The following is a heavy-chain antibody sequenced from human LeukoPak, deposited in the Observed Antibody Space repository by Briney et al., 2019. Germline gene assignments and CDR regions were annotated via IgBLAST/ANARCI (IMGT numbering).Heavy chain of an antibody. CDR3: ARGDDFSGDH. J-gene: IGHJ4*02. V-gene: IGHV3-7*04. CDR2: IHPEGNEK. D-gene: IGHD1-1*01. CDR1: GFTFSNFW. Sequence: PGGSLRLSCAVSGFTFSNFWMSWVRQAPGRGLEWVANIHPEGNEKYHVESVKGRFTISRDNAKNSLFLQMNGLRVEDKAVYYGARGDDFSGDHWGQGTLVTVSS.